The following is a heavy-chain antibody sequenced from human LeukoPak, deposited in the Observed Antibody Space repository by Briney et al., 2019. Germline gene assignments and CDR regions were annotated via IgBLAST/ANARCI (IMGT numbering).Heavy chain of an antibody. CDR1: GGSISSYY. D-gene: IGHD3-10*01. V-gene: IGHV4-4*07. J-gene: IGHJ4*02. CDR2: IHTSGST. CDR3: ARGLWFGDENPPYFDY. Sequence: SETLSLTCTVSGGSISSYYWSWIRQPAGKGLEWIGRIHTSGSTNYNPSLKSRVTISVDTSRNQFSLKLSSVTAADTAVYYCARGLWFGDENPPYFDYWGQGILVTVSS.